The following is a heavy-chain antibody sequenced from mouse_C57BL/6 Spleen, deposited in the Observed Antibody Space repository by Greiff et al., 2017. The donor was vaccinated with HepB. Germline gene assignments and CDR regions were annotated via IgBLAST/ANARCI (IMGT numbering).Heavy chain of an antibody. J-gene: IGHJ4*01. CDR1: GYAFSSYW. V-gene: IGHV1-80*01. CDR3: ARLSYGNYVDAMDY. Sequence: QVQLQQSGAELVKPGASVKISCKASGYAFSSYWMNWVKQRPGKGLEWIGQIYPGDGDTNYNGKFKGKATLTADKSSSTAYMQLSSLTSEDSAVYFCARLSYGNYVDAMDYWGQGTSVTVSS. D-gene: IGHD2-1*01. CDR2: IYPGDGDT.